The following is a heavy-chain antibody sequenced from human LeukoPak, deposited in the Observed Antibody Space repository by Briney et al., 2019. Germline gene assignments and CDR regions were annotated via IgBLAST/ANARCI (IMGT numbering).Heavy chain of an antibody. CDR3: ARDLDTAMAPGYFDY. CDR2: IYHSGST. D-gene: IGHD5-18*01. J-gene: IGHJ4*02. V-gene: IGHV4-4*02. CDR1: GGSISSGNW. Sequence: SGTLSLTCAVSGGSISSGNWWSWVRQPPGKGLEWIGEIYHSGSTNYNPSLKSRVTISVDKSKNQFSLKLSSVTAADTAVYYCARDLDTAMAPGYFDYWGQGTLVTVSS.